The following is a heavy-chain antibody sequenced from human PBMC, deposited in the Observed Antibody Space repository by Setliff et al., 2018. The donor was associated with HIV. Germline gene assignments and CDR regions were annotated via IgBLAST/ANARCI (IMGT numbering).Heavy chain of an antibody. CDR3: ARSSRVNCGGDCYLFDY. Sequence: SETLSLTCTVSGGSISNYYWSWIRQPAGKGLEWIGRIQTSGRTNNNPSLKSRVTMSVDTSKDQFSLILTSVTAADTAVYYCARSSRVNCGGDCYLFDYWGQGTPVTVSS. V-gene: IGHV4-4*07. D-gene: IGHD2-21*02. CDR2: IQTSGRT. CDR1: GGSISNYY. J-gene: IGHJ4*02.